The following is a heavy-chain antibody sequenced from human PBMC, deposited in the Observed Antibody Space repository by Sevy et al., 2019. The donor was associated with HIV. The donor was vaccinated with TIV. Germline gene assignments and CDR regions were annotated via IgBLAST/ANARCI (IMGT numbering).Heavy chain of an antibody. CDR3: AKDTCSSTSCYYQDAFDI. J-gene: IGHJ3*02. CDR1: GFTFSSYA. Sequence: GGSLRLSCAASGFTFSSYAMSWVRQAPGKGLEWVSGISDRGGSTYYADSVKGRFTTSRDNSKNTLYLQMNSLRAEDTAVYYCAKDTCSSTSCYYQDAFDIWGQGTMVTVSS. CDR2: ISDRGGST. D-gene: IGHD2-2*01. V-gene: IGHV3-23*01.